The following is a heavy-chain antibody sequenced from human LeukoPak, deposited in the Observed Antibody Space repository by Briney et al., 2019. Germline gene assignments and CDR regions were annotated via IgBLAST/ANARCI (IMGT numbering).Heavy chain of an antibody. J-gene: IGHJ6*03. CDR1: GFSFSKYW. Sequence: PGGSLRLSCAASGFSFSKYWMTWVRQAPGKGLEWVANIKLDGSESYYVDSVKGRFTISRDNAKNSLYLQMNSLRAEDTAVYYCARDGNIAAAGTGWYYYMDVWGKGTTVTVSS. CDR2: IKLDGSES. V-gene: IGHV3-7*01. D-gene: IGHD6-13*01. CDR3: ARDGNIAAAGTGWYYYMDV.